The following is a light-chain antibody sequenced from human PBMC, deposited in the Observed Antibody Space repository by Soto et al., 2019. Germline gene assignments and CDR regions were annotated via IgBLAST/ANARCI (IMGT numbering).Light chain of an antibody. J-gene: IGKJ1*01. CDR2: GAS. CDR1: QSVSNNY. CDR3: QQYDVHPKT. V-gene: IGKV3-20*01. Sequence: EIVLTQSPGTLSLSPGERATLYCRASQSVSNNYLAWYQQKPGQAPRLLIYGASNRATGIPDRFSGSGYGTDFTLTITSLQTDDFGTYHCQQYDVHPKTFGQGTKVDIK.